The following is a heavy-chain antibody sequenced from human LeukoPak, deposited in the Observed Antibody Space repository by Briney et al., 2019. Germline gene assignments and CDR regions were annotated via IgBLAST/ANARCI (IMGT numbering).Heavy chain of an antibody. CDR2: IYYSGST. CDR3: ATSSGGNYGDYVDY. D-gene: IGHD4-17*01. Sequence: PSETLSLTCTVSGASISSYYWSWIRQPPGKGLEWIGYIYYSGSTNYNPSLKSRVTISVDTSKNQFSLKLSSVTAADTAVYYCATSSGGNYGDYVDYWGQGTLVTVSS. J-gene: IGHJ4*02. CDR1: GASISSYY. V-gene: IGHV4-59*01.